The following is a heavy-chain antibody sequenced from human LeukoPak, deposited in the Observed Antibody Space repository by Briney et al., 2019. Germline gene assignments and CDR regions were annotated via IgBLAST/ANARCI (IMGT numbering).Heavy chain of an antibody. J-gene: IGHJ2*01. CDR1: GDSISGNY. CDR2: IHYSGST. V-gene: IGHV4-59*01. Sequence: SETLSLTCTVSGDSISGNYWSWIRQPAGKGLEWIGYIHYSGSTSYNPSLKSRVTMSVDTSKNQFSLKLTSVTAADTAVYYCARYGPWCFGLWGRGILVTVSS. CDR3: ARYGPWCFGL. D-gene: IGHD3-10*01.